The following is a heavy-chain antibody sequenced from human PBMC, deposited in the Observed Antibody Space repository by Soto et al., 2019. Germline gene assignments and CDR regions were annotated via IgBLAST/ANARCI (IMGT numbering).Heavy chain of an antibody. V-gene: IGHV3-30*18. D-gene: IGHD6-19*01. CDR1: GFTFSSYG. CDR3: AKDRGIAVAGKYYYYGMDV. Sequence: GGSLRLSCAASGFTFSSYGMHWVRQAPGKGLEWVAVISYDGSNKYYADSVKGRFTISRDNSKNTLYLQMNSLRAEDTAVYYCAKDRGIAVAGKYYYYGMDVWGQGTTVTVSS. CDR2: ISYDGSNK. J-gene: IGHJ6*02.